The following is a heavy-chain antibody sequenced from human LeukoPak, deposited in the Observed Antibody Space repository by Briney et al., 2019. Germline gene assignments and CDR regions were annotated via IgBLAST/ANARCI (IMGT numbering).Heavy chain of an antibody. D-gene: IGHD6-6*01. CDR1: GFTFSGSA. Sequence: GGSLRLSCAASGFTFSGSAMHWVRQASGKGLEWVGRIRSKANSYATAYAASVKGRFTISRDDSKNTAYLQMNSLKTEDTAVYYCTRSGSSSGRGDYWGQGTLVTVSS. CDR2: IRSKANSYAT. V-gene: IGHV3-73*01. CDR3: TRSGSSSGRGDY. J-gene: IGHJ4*02.